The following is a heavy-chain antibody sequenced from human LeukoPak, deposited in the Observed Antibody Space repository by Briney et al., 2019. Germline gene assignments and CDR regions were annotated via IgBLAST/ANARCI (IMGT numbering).Heavy chain of an antibody. Sequence: ASAKVSCKTSGYSFILYGISWVRQAPGQGPEWMGWISTSTGDTKYTQKFQGRVTLTTDTSTSTAYMELSSLRSDDTAVYYCARDDNYGIFVNVDYWGQGTLVTVSS. CDR1: GYSFILYG. CDR2: ISTSTGDT. D-gene: IGHD4-11*01. J-gene: IGHJ4*02. CDR3: ARDDNYGIFVNVDY. V-gene: IGHV1-18*01.